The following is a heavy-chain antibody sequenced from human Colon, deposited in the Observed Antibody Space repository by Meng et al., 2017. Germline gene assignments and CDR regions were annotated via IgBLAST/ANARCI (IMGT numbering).Heavy chain of an antibody. J-gene: IGHJ4*02. V-gene: IGHV6-1*01. CDR2: TYYRSEWQN. D-gene: IGHD3-10*01. Sequence: QQSGPRLVKPSQTLSLTCAISGDSVSSNRALWHWVRQSPSRGLEWLGQTYYRSEWQNHYGVSVKSRITITADTSRNQFSLNLNSVTPEDTAVYYCTTWYGEYWGQGTLVTVSS. CDR1: GDSVSSNRAL. CDR3: TTWYGEY.